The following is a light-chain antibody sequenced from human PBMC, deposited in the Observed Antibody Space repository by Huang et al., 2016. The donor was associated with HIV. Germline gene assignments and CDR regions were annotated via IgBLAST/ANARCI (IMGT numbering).Light chain of an antibody. V-gene: IGKV1-39*01. CDR3: QQHYSPSSIT. CDR1: QSISNF. Sequence: DIQMTQSPSSLSASVGDRVTITCRASQSISNFLNWYQKKPGRAPNLLIYSASTLQSGVPSRFSGSGSGTDFTLTITSLQPEDFATYYCQQHYSPSSITFGQGTRLEIK. J-gene: IGKJ5*01. CDR2: SAS.